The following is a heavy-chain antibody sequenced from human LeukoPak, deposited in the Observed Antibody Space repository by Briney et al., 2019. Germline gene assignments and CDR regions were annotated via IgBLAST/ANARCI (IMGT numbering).Heavy chain of an antibody. CDR2: IRYDGSNK. Sequence: PGGSLRLSCEVSGFTFSSYDMHWVRQAPGKGLEWVAFIRYDGSNKYYADSVKGRFTISRDNSKNTLYLQMNSLRAEDTAVYYCAKDRITAGWYSSAMDYWGQGTLVTVSS. CDR3: AKDRITAGWYSSAMDY. D-gene: IGHD6-25*01. J-gene: IGHJ4*02. V-gene: IGHV3-30*02. CDR1: GFTFSSYD.